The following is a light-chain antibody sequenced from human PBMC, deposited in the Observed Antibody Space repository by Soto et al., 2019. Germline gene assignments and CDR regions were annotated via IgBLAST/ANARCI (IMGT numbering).Light chain of an antibody. CDR3: QQTYSTPPWT. Sequence: IVMTQAPATLSVSPGESATLSGSASQNIYYNVAAYQHRPGQAPRLLIYRSSTSATGVPATSSGSGSATEFTLTISSLQSEDFATYYCQQTYSTPPWTFGQGTKADI. CDR1: QNIYYN. V-gene: IGKV3-15*01. CDR2: RSS. J-gene: IGKJ1*01.